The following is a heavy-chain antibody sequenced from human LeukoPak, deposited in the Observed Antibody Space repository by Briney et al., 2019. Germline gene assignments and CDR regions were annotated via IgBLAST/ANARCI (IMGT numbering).Heavy chain of an antibody. J-gene: IGHJ6*03. CDR3: ARHLDYYYYYMDV. CDR1: GGSISSYY. D-gene: IGHD1-1*01. CDR2: IYHSGST. Sequence: SETLSLTCTVSGGSISSYYWSWIRQPPGKGLEWIGSIYHSGSTYYNPSLKSRVTISVDTSKNQFSLKLSSVTAADTAVYYCARHLDYYYYYMDVWGKGTTVTVSS. V-gene: IGHV4-59*05.